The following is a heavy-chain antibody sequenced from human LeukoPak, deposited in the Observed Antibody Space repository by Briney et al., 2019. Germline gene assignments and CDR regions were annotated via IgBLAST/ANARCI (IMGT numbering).Heavy chain of an antibody. CDR2: IYPGDSGS. CDR3: ARRYYDLWSGYYSSYYFDY. Sequence: GESLKISCKGSGYSFSTYWIGWVRQMPGKGLEWMGIIYPGDSGSRYSPSLQGQVTISADKSISTTYLQWSSLKASDTAMYYCARRYYDLWSGYYSSYYFDYWGQGTLVTVSS. V-gene: IGHV5-51*01. CDR1: GYSFSTYW. J-gene: IGHJ4*02. D-gene: IGHD3-3*01.